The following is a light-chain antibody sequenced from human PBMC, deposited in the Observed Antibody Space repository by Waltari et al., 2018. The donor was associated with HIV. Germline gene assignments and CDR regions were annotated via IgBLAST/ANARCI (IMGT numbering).Light chain of an antibody. CDR2: DVS. V-gene: IGLV2-23*02. J-gene: IGLJ1*01. CDR3: CSYAGSNTYL. CDR1: SSAVGRYNY. Sequence: QSALTQPASVSGFPGQSITISFPRSSSAVGRYNYFSWYQQHPGKAPKLLIYDVSKRPSGVSNRFSGSKSGNTASLTISGLQAEDEADYYCCSYAGSNTYLFGTGTEVTVL.